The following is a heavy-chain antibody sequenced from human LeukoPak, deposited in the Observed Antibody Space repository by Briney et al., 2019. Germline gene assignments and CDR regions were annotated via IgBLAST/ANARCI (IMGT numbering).Heavy chain of an antibody. CDR1: GFTFSSYW. J-gene: IGHJ4*02. CDR2: IKQDGSEK. D-gene: IGHD7-27*01. CDR3: ANINGEYRDLY. V-gene: IGHV3-7*03. Sequence: PGGSLRLSCAASGFTFSSYWMSWVRQAPGKGLEWVANIKQDGSEKYYVDSVKGRFTISRDNAKNSLYLQMNSLRAEDTAVYYCANINGEYRDLYWGQGTLVTVSS.